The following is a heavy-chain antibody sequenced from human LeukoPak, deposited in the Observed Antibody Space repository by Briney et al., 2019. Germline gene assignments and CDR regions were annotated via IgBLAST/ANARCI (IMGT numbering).Heavy chain of an antibody. J-gene: IGHJ4*02. CDR3: ARGSGRYFDWFNFDY. CDR2: VSGRDDST. V-gene: IGHV3-23*01. D-gene: IGHD3-9*01. Sequence: GGSLRLSCAASGFTFSNYAMSWVRQAPGKGLEWVSAVSGRDDSTYYADSVKGRFTISRDTSKNTLYLQMNSLRAEDTAVYYCARGSGRYFDWFNFDYWGQGTLVTVSS. CDR1: GFTFSNYA.